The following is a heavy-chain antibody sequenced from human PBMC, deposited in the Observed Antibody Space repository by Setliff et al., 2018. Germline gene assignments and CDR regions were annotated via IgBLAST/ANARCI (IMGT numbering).Heavy chain of an antibody. V-gene: IGHV1-3*04. Sequence: ASVKVSCKASGYTFTTYAIHWLRQAPGQRPEWMGWIDTGNGKTRYLQKLQGRVTITMDTSATTACMELRSLQSEDTAVYYCARQKSSVFQFLEWDWFDPWGQGTLVTVSS. CDR1: GYTFTTYA. J-gene: IGHJ5*02. D-gene: IGHD3-3*01. CDR2: IDTGNGKT. CDR3: ARQKSSVFQFLEWDWFDP.